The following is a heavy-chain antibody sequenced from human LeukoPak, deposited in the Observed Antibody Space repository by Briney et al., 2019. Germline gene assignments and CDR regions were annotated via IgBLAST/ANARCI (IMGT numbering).Heavy chain of an antibody. CDR3: ARAAGRYCSGGSCYPFDY. J-gene: IGHJ4*02. CDR2: IYTSGST. CDR1: GGSISSGSYY. V-gene: IGHV4-61*02. Sequence: PSETLSLTCTVSGGSISSGSYYWSWIRQPAGKGLEWIGRIYTSGSTNYNPSLKSRVTISVDTSKNQFSLKLSSVTAADTAVYYCARAAGRYCSGGSCYPFDYWGQGTLVTVSS. D-gene: IGHD2-15*01.